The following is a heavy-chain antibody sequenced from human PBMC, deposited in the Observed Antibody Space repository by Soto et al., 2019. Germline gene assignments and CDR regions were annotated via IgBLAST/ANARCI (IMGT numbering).Heavy chain of an antibody. CDR3: AAPDRGRWGNIMVDSFDI. Sequence: ASVKVSCKASGFTFTSSAVQWVRQARGQRLEWIGWIVVGSGNTNYAQKFQERVTITRDMSTSTAYMELSSLRSEDTAVYYCAAPDRGRWGNIMVDSFDIWGQGTMVTVSS. CDR1: GFTFTSSA. D-gene: IGHD3-10*01. J-gene: IGHJ3*02. V-gene: IGHV1-58*01. CDR2: IVVGSGNT.